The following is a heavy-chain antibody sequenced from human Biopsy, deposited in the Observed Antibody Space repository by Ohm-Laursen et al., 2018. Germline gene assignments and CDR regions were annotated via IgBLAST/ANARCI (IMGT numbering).Heavy chain of an antibody. CDR2: IYSGGNT. CDR1: GYSIIPSGPEN. Sequence: PSDTLSLTCTLSGYSIIPSGPENWSWIRQPPGQGLQYIGFIYSGGNTNYNPSLRSRVTMSVDTSKNQFSLRLNSVTAADTAVYYCARGMRTTGRPYFDYWGQGILVTVSS. V-gene: IGHV4-61*01. D-gene: IGHD2/OR15-2a*01. CDR3: ARGMRTTGRPYFDY. J-gene: IGHJ4*02.